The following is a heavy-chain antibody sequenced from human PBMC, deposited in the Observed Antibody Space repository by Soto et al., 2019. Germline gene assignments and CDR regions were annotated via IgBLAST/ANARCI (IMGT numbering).Heavy chain of an antibody. V-gene: IGHV1-18*01. CDR2: ISAHNGNT. Sequence: QVHLVQSGAEVKKPGASVQVSCKASGYTFTSYGITWVRQAPGQGREWMGWISAHNGNTDYAQKLQGRVIVTRDTSTSTAYMELRSLISDDTAVYYCARGRYGDYWGQGALVTVSS. CDR3: ARGRYGDY. D-gene: IGHD1-1*01. CDR1: GYTFTSYG. J-gene: IGHJ4*02.